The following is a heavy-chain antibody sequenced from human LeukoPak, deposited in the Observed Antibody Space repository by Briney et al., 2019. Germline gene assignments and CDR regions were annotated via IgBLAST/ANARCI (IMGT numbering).Heavy chain of an antibody. CDR3: ARAETNYYGSGSSSWFDP. V-gene: IGHV4-59*08. D-gene: IGHD3-10*01. CDR2: IYYSGTT. CDR1: GGSISGYY. J-gene: IGHJ5*02. Sequence: PSETLSFTCTVSGGSISGYYWSWIRQPPGKGLEWIGYIYYSGTTIYNPSLKSRLTISIDTSKNQLSLKMSSVTAADTAIYYCARAETNYYGSGSSSWFDPWGQGTLVTVSS.